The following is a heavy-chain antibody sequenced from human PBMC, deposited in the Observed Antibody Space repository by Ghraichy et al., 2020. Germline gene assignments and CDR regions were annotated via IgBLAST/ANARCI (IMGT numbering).Heavy chain of an antibody. V-gene: IGHV3-23*01. CDR2: ISGSGGST. CDR1: GFIFSSYA. CDR3: AKYRSGYYPPFDN. J-gene: IGHJ4*02. D-gene: IGHD3-22*01. Sequence: GGSLRLSCAASGFIFSSYAMNWVRQAPGKGLEWVSTISGSGGSTYYADSVKGRFTISRDNSKNTLYLQMNSLRAEDTAVYYCAKYRSGYYPPFDNWGQGTPVTVFS.